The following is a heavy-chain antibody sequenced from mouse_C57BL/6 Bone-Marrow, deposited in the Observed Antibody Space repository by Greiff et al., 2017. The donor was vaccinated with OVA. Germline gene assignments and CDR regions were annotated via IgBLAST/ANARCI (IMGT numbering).Heavy chain of an antibody. J-gene: IGHJ3*01. D-gene: IGHD2-3*01. CDR3: ARAYDGYYRFAY. CDR2: ISYDGSN. CDR1: GYSITSGYY. Sequence: EVKLMESGPGLVKPSQSLSLTCSVTGYSITSGYYWHWIRQFPGNKLEWMGYISYDGSNNYNPSLKNRISITRDTSKNQFFLKLNSVTTEDTATYYCARAYDGYYRFAYWGQGTLVTVSA. V-gene: IGHV3-6*01.